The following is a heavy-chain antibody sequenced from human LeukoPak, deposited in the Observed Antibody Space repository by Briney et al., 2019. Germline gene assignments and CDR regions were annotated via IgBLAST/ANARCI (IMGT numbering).Heavy chain of an antibody. V-gene: IGHV3-20*04. CDR3: ARVNYGSGSYTYYFDY. CDR2: INWNGGST. J-gene: IGHJ4*02. CDR1: GFTSDDYG. Sequence: GGSLRLSCAASGFTSDDYGMSWVRQAPGKGLEWVSGINWNGGSTGYADSVKGRFTISRDNAKNSLYLQMNSLRAEDTALYYCARVNYGSGSYTYYFDYWGQGTLVTVSS. D-gene: IGHD3-10*01.